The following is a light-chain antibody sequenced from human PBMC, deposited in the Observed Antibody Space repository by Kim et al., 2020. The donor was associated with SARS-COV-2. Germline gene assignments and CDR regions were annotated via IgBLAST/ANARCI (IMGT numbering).Light chain of an antibody. CDR1: QSVTSSY. V-gene: IGKV3-20*01. CDR3: QLYGSSPPT. J-gene: IGKJ1*01. CDR2: GAS. Sequence: EIVLTQSPGTLSLSPGERATLSCRASQSVTSSYLAWYQRRVGQAPRLLIYGASSRATGIPDRFSGSGSGTDFTLTISRLEPEDFAVYYCQLYGSSPPTFGLGTKVDIK.